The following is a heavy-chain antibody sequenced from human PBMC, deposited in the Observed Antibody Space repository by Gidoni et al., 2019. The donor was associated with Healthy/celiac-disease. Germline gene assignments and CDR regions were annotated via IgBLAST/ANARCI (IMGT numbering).Heavy chain of an antibody. CDR3: ARGVPDYYDIFSGFDY. V-gene: IGHV4-59*01. Sequence: QVQLQESGPGLVKPSETLSLTCTVSGGSISSYYWSWIRQPPGKGLEWIGYIYYSGSTNYNPSLKSRVTISVDTSKNQFSLKLSSVTAADTAVYYCARGVPDYYDIFSGFDYWGQGTLVTVSS. D-gene: IGHD3-9*01. CDR2: IYYSGST. CDR1: GGSISSYY. J-gene: IGHJ4*02.